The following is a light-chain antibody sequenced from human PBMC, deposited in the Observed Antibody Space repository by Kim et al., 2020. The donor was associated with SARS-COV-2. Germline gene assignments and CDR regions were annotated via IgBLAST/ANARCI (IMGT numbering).Light chain of an antibody. CDR1: QSVTSN. CDR2: GAY. V-gene: IGKV3-15*01. J-gene: IGKJ1*01. Sequence: SPGESAPLSCRASQSVTSNLAWYQQTPGQAPRLLIYGAYSRATGTPVRFSGSGSGTEFTLTISSLQSEDFAVYYCQQYYNWPPWTFAQGTKVEIK. CDR3: QQYYNWPPWT.